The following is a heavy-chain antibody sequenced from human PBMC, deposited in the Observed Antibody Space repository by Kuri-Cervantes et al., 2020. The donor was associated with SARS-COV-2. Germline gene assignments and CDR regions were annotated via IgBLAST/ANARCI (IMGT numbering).Heavy chain of an antibody. CDR2: IRSKAYGGTT. V-gene: IGHV3-49*03. J-gene: IGHJ4*02. CDR3: TQYCSGGSCYDY. D-gene: IGHD2-15*01. Sequence: GESLKISCTASGFTFGDYAMSWFRQAPGKGLEWVGFIRSKAYGGTTEYAASVKGRFTISRDDSKSIAYLQMNSLKTEDTAVYYCTQYCSGGSCYDYWGQGTLVTVSS. CDR1: GFTFGDYA.